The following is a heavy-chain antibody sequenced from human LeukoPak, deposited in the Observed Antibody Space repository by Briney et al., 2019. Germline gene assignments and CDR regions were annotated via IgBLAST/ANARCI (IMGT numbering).Heavy chain of an antibody. CDR1: GGTFSSYA. CDR2: IIPIFGTA. V-gene: IGHV1-69*01. J-gene: IGHJ6*02. Sequence: KISCKASGGTFSSYAISWVRQAPGQGLEWMGGIIPIFGTANYAQKFQGRVTITADESTSTAYMELSSLRSEDTAVYYCARDVAPKGDYYYYGMDVWGQGTTVTVSS. CDR3: ARDVAPKGDYYYYGMDV.